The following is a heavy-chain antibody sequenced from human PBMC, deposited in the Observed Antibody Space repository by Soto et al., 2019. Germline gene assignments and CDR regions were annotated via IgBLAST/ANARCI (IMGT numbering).Heavy chain of an antibody. D-gene: IGHD2-8*01. J-gene: IGHJ4*02. CDR2: INQDGSEK. V-gene: IGHV3-7*03. CDR3: ARVPDLNYCTKTSCLYYFDY. Sequence: GGSLRLSCAASGFTFNRYWMKWVRQAPGRGLEWMGNINQDGSEKHYVDSVKGRFTISRDNAKNSVYLQMNSLRAEDTAVYYCARVPDLNYCTKTSCLYYFDYWGQGALVTVSS. CDR1: GFTFNRYW.